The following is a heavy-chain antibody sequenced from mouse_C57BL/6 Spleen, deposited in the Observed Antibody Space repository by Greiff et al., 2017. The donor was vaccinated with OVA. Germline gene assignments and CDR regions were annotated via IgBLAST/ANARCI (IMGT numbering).Heavy chain of an antibody. CDR1: GYTFTSYW. CDR3: ARRELGYYFDY. D-gene: IGHD4-1*01. Sequence: QVQLKQPGAELVMPGASVKLSCKASGYTFTSYWLHWVKQRPGQGLEWIGEIDPSDSYTNYNQKFKGKSTLTVDKSSSTAYMQLSSLTSEDSAVYYCARRELGYYFDYWGQGTTLTVSS. J-gene: IGHJ2*01. CDR2: IDPSDSYT. V-gene: IGHV1-69*01.